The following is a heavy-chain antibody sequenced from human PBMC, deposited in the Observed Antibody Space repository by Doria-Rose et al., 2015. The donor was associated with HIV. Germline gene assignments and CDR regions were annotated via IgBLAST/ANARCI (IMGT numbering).Heavy chain of an antibody. CDR1: GVSLSSPGMG. Sequence: QVTLKESGPVLVKPTETLTLTCTVSGVSLSSPGMGVSWIRQPPGKALEWLANTFSDDERSYKTSLKSRLTISRCTSKIQVVLTMTDVDPVDTATYYCARIKSSRWYHKYYFDFWVQGTLVIVSA. V-gene: IGHV2-26*01. CDR3: ARIKSSRWYHKYYFDF. CDR2: TFSDDER. D-gene: IGHD6-13*01. J-gene: IGHJ4*02.